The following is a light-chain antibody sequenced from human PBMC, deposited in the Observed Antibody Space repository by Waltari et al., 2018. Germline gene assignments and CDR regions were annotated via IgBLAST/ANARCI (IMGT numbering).Light chain of an antibody. CDR3: VVYMGNGMSI. Sequence: QAVVTQEPSFSVSPGGTVTLTCGLSSGSVSTRHYPSWYQQIPGQAPRALIYTTNTRSSGVPVRFSGSILGNRAALTITGAQADDESNYYCVVYMGNGMSIFGGGTKLTVL. J-gene: IGLJ2*01. V-gene: IGLV8-61*01. CDR2: TTN. CDR1: SGSVSTRHY.